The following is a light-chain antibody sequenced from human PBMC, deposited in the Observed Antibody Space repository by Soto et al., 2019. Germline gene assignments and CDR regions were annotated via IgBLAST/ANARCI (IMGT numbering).Light chain of an antibody. CDR1: QTVSTNY. J-gene: IGKJ5*01. CDR2: GTS. V-gene: IGKV3-20*01. CDR3: QQYGSSIT. Sequence: EIVLKRSPGTLCLALGERATISYTARQTVSTNYLAWYQQKPGQAPRLLFDGTSSRATGIPDRLSGSGSGTSFTITISRLDPEFFALFYCQQYGSSITFGQGTRLEIK.